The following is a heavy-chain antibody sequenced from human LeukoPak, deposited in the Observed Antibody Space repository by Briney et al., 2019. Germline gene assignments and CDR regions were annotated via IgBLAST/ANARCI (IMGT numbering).Heavy chain of an antibody. V-gene: IGHV3-15*01. Sequence: GGSLRLSCAASGFTFSNAWMSWVRQAPGKGLEWVGRIKSKTDGGTTDYAAPVKGRFTISRDDSKNTLYLQMNSLKTEDTAVYYCTTDSGYDYVWGSYRPSKYYFDYWGQGTLVTVSS. CDR3: TTDSGYDYVWGSYRPSKYYFDY. J-gene: IGHJ4*02. CDR2: IKSKTDGGTT. D-gene: IGHD3-16*02. CDR1: GFTFSNAW.